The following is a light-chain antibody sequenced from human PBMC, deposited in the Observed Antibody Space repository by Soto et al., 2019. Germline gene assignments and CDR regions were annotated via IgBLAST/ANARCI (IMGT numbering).Light chain of an antibody. V-gene: IGKV1-5*01. Sequence: DIQMTQSPYTLSASVEERETNNCRASEIISSWSAWYQQKLGKAPKLLIYDASSLESGVPSRFSGSGSGTEFSFTISSLQPDDFATYYCQQYKSYWTFGQGTKV. CDR1: EIISSW. CDR3: QQYKSYWT. CDR2: DAS. J-gene: IGKJ1*01.